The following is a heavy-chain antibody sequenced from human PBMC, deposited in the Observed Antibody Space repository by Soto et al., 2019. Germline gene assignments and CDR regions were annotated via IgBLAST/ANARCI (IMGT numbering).Heavy chain of an antibody. CDR1: GGSFSGYY. J-gene: IGHJ4*02. V-gene: IGHV4-34*01. D-gene: IGHD6-19*01. CDR3: ARGPGIAVAGSDY. CDR2: INHSGST. Sequence: QVQLQQWGAGLLKPSETLSLTCAVYGGSFSGYYWSWIRQPTGKGLEWIGEINHSGSTNYNPSLKSRVTISVDTSKNQFSLKLSSVTAADTAVYYCARGPGIAVAGSDYWGQGTLVTVSS.